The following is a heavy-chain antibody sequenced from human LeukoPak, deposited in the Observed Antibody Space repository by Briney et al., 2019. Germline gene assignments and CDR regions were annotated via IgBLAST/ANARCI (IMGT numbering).Heavy chain of an antibody. CDR2: MNPNSGNT. V-gene: IGHV1-8*01. D-gene: IGHD3-22*01. CDR3: ARESSGFSY. Sequence: ASVKVSCKASGYTFTTYDINWGRQATGQGLEWMGWMNPNSGNTGYAQKFQGRVTMTRNTSINTAYMELSSLRFEDTAVYYCARESSGFSYWGQGTLVTVSS. CDR1: GYTFTTYD. J-gene: IGHJ4*02.